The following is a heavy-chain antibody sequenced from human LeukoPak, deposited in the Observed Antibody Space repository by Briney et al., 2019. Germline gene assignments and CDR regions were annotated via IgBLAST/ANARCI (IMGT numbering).Heavy chain of an antibody. J-gene: IGHJ3*02. D-gene: IGHD4-11*01. CDR2: IYYSGST. CDR3: ARLTEARLDAFDI. V-gene: IGHV4-59*08. Sequence: KPSETLSLTCTVSGGSISSYYWSWIRQPPGKGLEWIGYIYYSGSTNYNPSLKSRVTISVDTSKNQFSLKLSSVTAADTAVYYCARLTEARLDAFDIWGQGTMVTVSS. CDR1: GGSISSYY.